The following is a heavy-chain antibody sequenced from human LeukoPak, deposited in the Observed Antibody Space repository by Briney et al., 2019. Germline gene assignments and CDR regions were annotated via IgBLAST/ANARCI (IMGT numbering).Heavy chain of an antibody. J-gene: IGHJ4*02. CDR2: IYYSGST. V-gene: IGHV4-4*02. CDR3: ARGFKVAFGSGSYPFDY. D-gene: IGHD3-10*01. CDR1: GGSISTNNW. Sequence: SETLSLTCAVSGGSISTNNWWFWVRQPPGKGLEWIGSIYYSGSTYYNPSLKSRATISVDTSKNQFSLKLSSVTAADTAVYYCARGFKVAFGSGSYPFDYWGQGTLVTVSS.